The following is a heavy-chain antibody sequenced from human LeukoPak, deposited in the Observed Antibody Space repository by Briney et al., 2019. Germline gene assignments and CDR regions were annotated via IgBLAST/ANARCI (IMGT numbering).Heavy chain of an antibody. J-gene: IGHJ4*02. CDR1: GGSFSGYY. CDR2: INHGGST. Sequence: PSETLSLTCAVYGGSFSGYYWSWIRQPPGKGLEWIGEINHGGSTNYNPSLKSRVTISVDTSKNQFSLKLSSVTAADTAVYYCARGPSPDYWGQGTLVTVSS. CDR3: ARGPSPDY. V-gene: IGHV4-34*01.